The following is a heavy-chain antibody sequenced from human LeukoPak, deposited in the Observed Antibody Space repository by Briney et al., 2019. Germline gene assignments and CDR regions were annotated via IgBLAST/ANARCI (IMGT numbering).Heavy chain of an antibody. CDR3: ARDQYDTWSRRGNFDS. CDR1: GFTFSSYA. D-gene: IGHD3-3*01. CDR2: IIPNSNYK. Sequence: GGSLRLSCAASGFTFSSYAMSWVRQAPGKGLQWVSSIIPNSNYKYYEDSVRGRFIISRDNAKNSLYLQMDSLRAEDTAVFYCARDQYDTWSRRGNFDSWGQGTLVIVSS. J-gene: IGHJ4*02. V-gene: IGHV3-21*04.